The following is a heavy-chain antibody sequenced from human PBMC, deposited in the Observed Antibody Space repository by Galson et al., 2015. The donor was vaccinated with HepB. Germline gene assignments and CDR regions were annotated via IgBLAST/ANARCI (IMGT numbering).Heavy chain of an antibody. CDR2: KSYDGSNK. V-gene: IGHV3-30*04. D-gene: IGHD6-13*01. CDR1: GFTFSSYA. CDR3: ARDADNTGYSSSWLFDY. Sequence: SLRLSCAASGFTFSSYAMHWVRQAPGKGLEWVAVKSYDGSNKYYADSVKGRFTISRDNSKNTLYLQMNSLRAEDTAVYYCARDADNTGYSSSWLFDYWGQGTLVTVSS. J-gene: IGHJ4*02.